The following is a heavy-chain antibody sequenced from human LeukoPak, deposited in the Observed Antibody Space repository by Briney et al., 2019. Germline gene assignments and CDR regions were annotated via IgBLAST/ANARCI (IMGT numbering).Heavy chain of an antibody. Sequence: GSSVKVSCKASGGTFSSYVISWVRQAPGQGLEWMGGIIPIFGTANYAQKFQGRVTMTTDTSTSTAYMELRSLRSDDTAVYYCARDGYIVGSGPWGQGTLVTVSS. CDR3: ARDGYIVGSGP. V-gene: IGHV1-69*05. CDR2: IIPIFGTA. J-gene: IGHJ5*02. CDR1: GGTFSSYV. D-gene: IGHD3-10*01.